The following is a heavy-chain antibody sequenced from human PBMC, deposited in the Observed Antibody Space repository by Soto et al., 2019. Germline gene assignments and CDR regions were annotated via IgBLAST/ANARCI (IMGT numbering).Heavy chain of an antibody. CDR1: GGTFTTYT. CDR3: ARDGDGNSLAY. J-gene: IGHJ4*02. Sequence: QLQLVQSGPEVKKPGSSVKVSCKSSGGTFTTYTFSWVRQAPGQGLEWMAGIIPIFGASKSAQKYQDRVAITTDESTRTIYMELSSLRSADTAVYYCARDGDGNSLAYWGQGTLVTVSS. D-gene: IGHD7-27*01. V-gene: IGHV1-69*01. CDR2: IIPIFGAS.